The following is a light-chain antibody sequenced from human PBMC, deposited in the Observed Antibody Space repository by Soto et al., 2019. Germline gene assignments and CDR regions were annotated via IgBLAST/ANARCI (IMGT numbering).Light chain of an antibody. Sequence: QSALTQPPSASGSPGQSVTISCTGTSSDVGKYDYVSWFQHHPGKAPKLVVFGNRNRPSGVPERFSGSKSGTSASLAITGLQAEDEADYYCQAYDYSLTAFVFGGGTQLTVL. J-gene: IGLJ3*02. CDR1: SSDVGKYDY. CDR3: QAYDYSLTAFV. V-gene: IGLV2-8*01. CDR2: GNR.